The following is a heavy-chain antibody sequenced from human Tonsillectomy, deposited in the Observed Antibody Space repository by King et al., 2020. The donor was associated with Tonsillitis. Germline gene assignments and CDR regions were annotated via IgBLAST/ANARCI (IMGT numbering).Heavy chain of an antibody. V-gene: IGHV3-21*01. CDR2: ISSSSSYI. J-gene: IGHJ4*02. CDR3: ARGRLGGYYYPDNY. CDR1: GFTFSSYS. D-gene: IGHD3-22*01. Sequence: VQLEESGGGLVKPGGSLRLSCAASGFTFSSYSMNWVRQAPGKGLEWVSSISSSSSYIYYADSVKGRFTISRDNAKNSLYLQMNSLRAEDTAVYYCARGRLGGYYYPDNYWGQGTLVTVSS.